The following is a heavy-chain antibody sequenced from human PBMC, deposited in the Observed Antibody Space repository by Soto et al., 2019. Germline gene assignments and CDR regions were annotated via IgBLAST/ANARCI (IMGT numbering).Heavy chain of an antibody. Sequence: QVQLVQSGAEVKKPGASVKVSCKASGYTFTSYDINWVRQATGQGLAWMGWMNPNSGNTCYAQKFQCRVTMTRNTSFTTAYMELSILISEYTAVYYFAREISYGLDVWGQGTTVTVSS. CDR3: AREISYGLDV. D-gene: IGHD4-17*01. CDR1: GYTFTSYD. V-gene: IGHV1-8*01. J-gene: IGHJ6*01. CDR2: MNPNSGNT.